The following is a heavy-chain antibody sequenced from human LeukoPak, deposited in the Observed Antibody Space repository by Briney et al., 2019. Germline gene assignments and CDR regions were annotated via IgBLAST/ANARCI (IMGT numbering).Heavy chain of an antibody. J-gene: IGHJ3*02. CDR1: GGSISSYY. V-gene: IGHV4-59*01. Sequence: NASETLSLTCTVSGGSISSYYWSWIRQPPGKGLEWIGYIYYSGSTNYNPSLKSRVTISVDTSKNQFSLKLSSVTAADTAVYYCARGTKIRRPRAGVAFDIWGQGTMVTVSS. CDR3: ARGTKIRRPRAGVAFDI. CDR2: IYYSGST.